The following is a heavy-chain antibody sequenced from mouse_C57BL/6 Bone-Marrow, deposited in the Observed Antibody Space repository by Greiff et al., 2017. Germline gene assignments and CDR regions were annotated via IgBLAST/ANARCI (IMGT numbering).Heavy chain of an antibody. CDR1: GYTFTSYW. J-gene: IGHJ1*03. CDR2: IHPNSGST. CDR3: ARPLLRRDWYFDV. V-gene: IGHV1-64*01. D-gene: IGHD1-1*01. Sequence: QVQLQQPGTELVKPGASVKLSCKASGYTFTSYWMHWVKQRPGQGLEWIGMIHPNSGSTNYNEKFKSKATLTVDKSSSTAYMQLSSLTSEDSAVYYCARPLLRRDWYFDVWGTGTTVTVSS.